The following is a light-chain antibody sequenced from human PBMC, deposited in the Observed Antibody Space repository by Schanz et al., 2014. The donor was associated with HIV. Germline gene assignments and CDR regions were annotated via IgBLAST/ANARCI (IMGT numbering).Light chain of an antibody. CDR1: SSDVGGYKY. Sequence: QSALTQPPSASGSPGQSVTISCTGTSSDVGGYKYVSWYQQSPGRAPKLLIYEVIKRPSGVPLRFSGSKSGNTASLTISGLQADDEADYYCSSYAGSNNVVFGGGTKLTVL. CDR2: EVI. J-gene: IGLJ2*01. CDR3: SSYAGSNNVV. V-gene: IGLV2-8*01.